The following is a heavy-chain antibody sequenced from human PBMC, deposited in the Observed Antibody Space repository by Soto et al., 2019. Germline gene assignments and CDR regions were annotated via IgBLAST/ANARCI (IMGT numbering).Heavy chain of an antibody. D-gene: IGHD4-17*01. CDR3: ARSEAVLRRQNYYYYYGMDV. Sequence: PSETLSLTCTVSGGSISSYYWSWIRQPPGKGLDWIGYIYYSGSTNYNPSLKSRVTISVDTSKNQFSLKLSSVTAADTAVYYCARSEAVLRRQNYYYYYGMDVWGQGTTVTVSS. J-gene: IGHJ6*02. CDR2: IYYSGST. V-gene: IGHV4-59*08. CDR1: GGSISSYY.